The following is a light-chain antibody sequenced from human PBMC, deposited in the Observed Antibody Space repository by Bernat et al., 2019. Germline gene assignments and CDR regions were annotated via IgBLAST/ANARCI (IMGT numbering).Light chain of an antibody. CDR3: QSADSSGTCVV. CDR2: KDS. J-gene: IGLJ2*01. Sequence: SYELTQPPSVSVSPGQTARITCSGDALPKQYAYWYQQKPGQAPVLVIYKDSERPSGIPERFSGSSSGTTVTLTISGVQAEDKADYYCQSADSSGTCVVFGGGTKLTVL. V-gene: IGLV3-25*03. CDR1: ALPKQY.